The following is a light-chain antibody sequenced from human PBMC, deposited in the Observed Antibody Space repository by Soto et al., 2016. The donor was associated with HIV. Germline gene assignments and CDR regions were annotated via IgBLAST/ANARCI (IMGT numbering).Light chain of an antibody. J-gene: IGLJ3*02. Sequence: SYELTQPPSVSVAPGTTAKITCGGDNIGTKSVHWYQQKPGQAPVLVLYDDSNRPSGIPDRFSGSNSGNTATLTISGVEAGDEADYYCQVWHTDSDHWVFGGGTKVTVL. CDR1: NIGTKS. CDR3: QVWHTDSDHWV. V-gene: IGLV3-21*03. CDR2: DDS.